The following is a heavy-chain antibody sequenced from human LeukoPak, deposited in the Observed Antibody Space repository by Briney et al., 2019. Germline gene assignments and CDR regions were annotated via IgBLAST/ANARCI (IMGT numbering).Heavy chain of an antibody. CDR3: AREGSDAFDI. V-gene: IGHV3-21*01. CDR2: ISSGSTYI. Sequence: PGGSLRLSCAASGFTFSNYNINWVRQAPGKGLEWVSSISSGSTYIYYADSVKGRFTISRDNAKNSLYLQMNSLRAEDTAVYYCAREGSDAFDIWGQGTMVAVSS. J-gene: IGHJ3*02. CDR1: GFTFSNYN.